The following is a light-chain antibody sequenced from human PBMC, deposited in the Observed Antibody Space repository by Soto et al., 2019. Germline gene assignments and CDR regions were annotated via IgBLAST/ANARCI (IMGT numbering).Light chain of an antibody. CDR1: SSDVGSFDS. J-gene: IGLJ2*01. Sequence: QSVLTQPASVSGSPGQPITISCTGTSSDVGSFDSVAWYQHNPGKAPKLMIYDVSNRPSGVSSRFSGSKSGNTASLSISGLQTEDEANYYCQSYDASVSGSGVIFGGGTKVTVL. V-gene: IGLV2-14*01. CDR2: DVS. CDR3: QSYDASVSGSGVI.